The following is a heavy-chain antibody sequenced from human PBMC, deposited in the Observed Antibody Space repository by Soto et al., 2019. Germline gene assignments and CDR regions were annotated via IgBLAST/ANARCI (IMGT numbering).Heavy chain of an antibody. D-gene: IGHD3-22*01. CDR2: ISYDGSNK. CDR1: GFTFSSYA. CDR3: ARDQSYYYDSSGYSPMGY. Sequence: GGSLRLSCAASGFTFSSYAMHWVRQAPGKGLEWVAVISYDGSNKYYADSVKGRFTISRDNSKNTLYLQMNSLRAEDTAVYYCARDQSYYYDSSGYSPMGYWGQGTLVTVSS. J-gene: IGHJ4*02. V-gene: IGHV3-30-3*01.